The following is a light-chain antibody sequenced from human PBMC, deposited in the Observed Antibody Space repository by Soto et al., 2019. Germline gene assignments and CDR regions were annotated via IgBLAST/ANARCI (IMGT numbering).Light chain of an antibody. V-gene: IGKV1-33*01. CDR3: QQYDHLST. J-gene: IGKJ2*01. CDR2: DVS. Sequence: DIQMTQSPSSLSSCVGYIFTSICQSSQDIKYLNWYQQKSGKAPDLLIYDVSNLETGVSSRFSGSGSGTDFTLTISSLEPEDIATYYCQQYDHLSTFGQGTKV. CDR1: QDIKY.